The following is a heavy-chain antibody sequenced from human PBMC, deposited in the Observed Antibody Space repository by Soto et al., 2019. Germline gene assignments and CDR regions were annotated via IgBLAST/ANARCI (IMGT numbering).Heavy chain of an antibody. J-gene: IGHJ4*02. V-gene: IGHV1-18*01. D-gene: IGHD3-9*01. CDR3: ARDWGREQVLTHKDY. Sequence: QVQLVQSGGEVRKPGASVKVSCKTSGYTFTTYGISWVRQAPGQGLEWMGWISGYTGKTNYAQKLQGRVTMTTDTSTSTAYMELRSLRSDDTAVYYCARDWGREQVLTHKDYWGQGTLVTVSS. CDR2: ISGYTGKT. CDR1: GYTFTTYG.